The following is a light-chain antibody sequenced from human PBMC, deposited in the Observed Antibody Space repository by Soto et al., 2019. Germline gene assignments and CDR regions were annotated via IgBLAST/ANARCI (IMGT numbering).Light chain of an antibody. CDR1: HSAASA. Sequence: DTVMTQSHATLCVPGGYRDTVCSRASHSAASAVAWYQQKPGQAPRLLIYDASTRATGIPARCSGSGSATEFTRTTSSLQSEELAVNSCQQYRDWPLTFGGGTKVDIK. J-gene: IGKJ4*01. CDR2: DAS. V-gene: IGKV3-15*01. CDR3: QQYRDWPLT.